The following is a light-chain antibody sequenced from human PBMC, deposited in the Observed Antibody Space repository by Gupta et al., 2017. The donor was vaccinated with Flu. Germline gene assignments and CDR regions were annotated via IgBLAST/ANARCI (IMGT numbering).Light chain of an antibody. CDR3: QCTDSNPLKT. CDR2: AVS. Sequence: SSLPASVGDRVTITCRESQNIGNSLHWYQQKPGTAPKALIYAVSGLRSATPLRYSGSGSGSDLTLTLSSRQLEAFEIYFCQCTDSNPLKTFGQGTKVEVK. V-gene: IGKV1-39*02. J-gene: IGKJ1*01. CDR1: QNIGNS.